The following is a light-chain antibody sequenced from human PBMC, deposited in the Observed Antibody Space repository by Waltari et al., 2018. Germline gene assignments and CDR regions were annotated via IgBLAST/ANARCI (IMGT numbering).Light chain of an antibody. CDR3: AAWDDSLNGLFV. V-gene: IGLV1-44*01. CDR2: KNN. CDR1: SSNIGSNT. Sequence: QSVLTQPPSASETPGQRVTISCSGGSSNIGSNTVNWYQHPPGTAPKLLIYKNNQRPSGVPDRFSGSKSGTSASLAISGLQSEDEADYYCAAWDDSLNGLFVFGTGTKVTV. J-gene: IGLJ1*01.